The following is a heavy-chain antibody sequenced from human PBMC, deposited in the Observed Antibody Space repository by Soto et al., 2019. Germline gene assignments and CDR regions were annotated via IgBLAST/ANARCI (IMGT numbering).Heavy chain of an antibody. J-gene: IGHJ5*02. CDR1: GGSISSSNW. D-gene: IGHD6-19*01. CDR3: ARATEPWLVPSTRGWFDP. Sequence: SETLSLTCAVSGGSISSSNWWSWVRQPPGKGLEWIGEIYHSGSTNYNPSLKSRVTISVDKSKNQFSLKLSSVTAADTAVYYCARATEPWLVPSTRGWFDPWGQGTLVTVSS. V-gene: IGHV4-4*02. CDR2: IYHSGST.